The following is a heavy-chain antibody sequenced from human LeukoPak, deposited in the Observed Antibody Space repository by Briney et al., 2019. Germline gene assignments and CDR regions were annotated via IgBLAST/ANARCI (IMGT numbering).Heavy chain of an antibody. Sequence: GGSLRLSCAASGFTFSSYGMHWVRQAPGKGLEWVAFIRYDGSNKYYADSVKGRFTISRDNSKNTLYLQMNSLRAEDTAVYYCARARSVVTRDYYYYMDVWGKGTTVTVSS. J-gene: IGHJ6*03. D-gene: IGHD4-23*01. CDR3: ARARSVVTRDYYYYMDV. CDR2: IRYDGSNK. CDR1: GFTFSSYG. V-gene: IGHV3-30*02.